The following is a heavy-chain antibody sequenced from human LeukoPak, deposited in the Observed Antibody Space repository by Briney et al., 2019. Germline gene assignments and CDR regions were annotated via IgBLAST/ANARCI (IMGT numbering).Heavy chain of an antibody. CDR3: ARERCSSTSCYTFDY. Sequence: SETLSLTCTVSGGSISSYYWSWIRQPPGKGLEWIGYIYYSGSTNYNPSLKSRVTISVDTSKNQFSLKLSSVTAADTAVYYCARERCSSTSCYTFDYWGQGTLVTVSS. D-gene: IGHD2-2*02. J-gene: IGHJ4*02. CDR1: GGSISSYY. V-gene: IGHV4-59*01. CDR2: IYYSGST.